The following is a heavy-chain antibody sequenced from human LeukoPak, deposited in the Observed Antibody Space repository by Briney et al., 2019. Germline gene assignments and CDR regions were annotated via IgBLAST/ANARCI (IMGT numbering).Heavy chain of an antibody. CDR3: ARDDIVVVPAENPWDAFDI. Sequence: GGSLRLSCAASGFTFSSYEMNWVRQAPGKGLEWVSYISSSGSTIYYADSVKGRFTISRDNAKNSLYLQMNSLRAEDTAVYYCARDDIVVVPAENPWDAFDIWGQGTMVTVSS. CDR1: GFTFSSYE. V-gene: IGHV3-48*03. J-gene: IGHJ3*02. CDR2: ISSSGSTI. D-gene: IGHD2-2*01.